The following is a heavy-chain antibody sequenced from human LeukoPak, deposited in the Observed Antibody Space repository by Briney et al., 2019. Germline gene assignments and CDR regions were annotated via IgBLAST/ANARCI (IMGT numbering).Heavy chain of an antibody. D-gene: IGHD2-15*01. CDR1: EFTFSSYT. CDR3: ARGGGNFDY. CDR2: ISSTSTYI. J-gene: IGHJ4*02. Sequence: GGSLRLSCAASEFTFSSYTINWVRHAPGKGLEWVSSISSTSTYISSADSVKGRFTISRDNAKNSLYLQMNSLRAEDTAVYYCARGGGNFDYWGQGTLVTVSS. V-gene: IGHV3-21*01.